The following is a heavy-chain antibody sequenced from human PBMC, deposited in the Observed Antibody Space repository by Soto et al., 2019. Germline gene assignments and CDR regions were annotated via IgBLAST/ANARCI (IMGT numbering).Heavy chain of an antibody. Sequence: ELKKIPSKVSEYSFTSYWIGWVSQMTGKGLEWMGIIYPGDSDTRYSPSFQGQVTISADKSISTAYLQWSSLKASDTAMYYCAGADSYGPEDGMDVWGQGTTVTVYS. CDR3: AGADSYGPEDGMDV. D-gene: IGHD5-18*01. CDR1: EYSFTSYW. CDR2: IYPGDSDT. V-gene: IGHV5-51*01. J-gene: IGHJ6*02.